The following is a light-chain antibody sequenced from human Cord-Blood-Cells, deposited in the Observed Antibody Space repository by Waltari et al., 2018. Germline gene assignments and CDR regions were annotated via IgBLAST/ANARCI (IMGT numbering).Light chain of an antibody. CDR1: TFRSYS. V-gene: IGLV3-19*01. J-gene: IGLJ2*01. Sequence: SSELTQDPAVPVSLGQSARLTGRGGTFRSYSSHWYQQKPGQAPVLVIYGKKNRPSGIPDRFSGSSSGNTASLTITGAQAEDEADYYCNSRDSSGNHVVFGGGTKLTVL. CDR2: GKK. CDR3: NSRDSSGNHVV.